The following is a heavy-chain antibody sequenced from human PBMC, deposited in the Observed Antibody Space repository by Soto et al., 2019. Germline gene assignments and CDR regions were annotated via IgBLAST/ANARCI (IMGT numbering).Heavy chain of an antibody. CDR3: TTDWAMVRGVISAFDI. J-gene: IGHJ3*02. Sequence: GGSLRLSCAASGFTFSNAWMSWVRQAPGKGLEWVGRIKSKTDGGTTDYAAPVKGRFTISRDDSKNTLYLQMNSLKTEDTAVYYCTTDWAMVRGVISAFDIWGQGTMVTVSS. V-gene: IGHV3-15*01. CDR1: GFTFSNAW. D-gene: IGHD3-10*01. CDR2: IKSKTDGGTT.